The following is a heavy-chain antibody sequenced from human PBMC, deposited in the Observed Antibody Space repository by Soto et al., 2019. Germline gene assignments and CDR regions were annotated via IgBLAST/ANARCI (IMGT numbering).Heavy chain of an antibody. Sequence: PGGSLRLSCAVSGFTFNSYSMNWVRQAPGKGLEWVSSISSFSNYMYYADSVKGRFTISRDNAKNSLYLQMDSLRPEDTGFYYCARDHDEDFGYDLDYFDFWGRGTLVTVSS. J-gene: IGHJ4*02. CDR1: GFTFNSYS. CDR3: ARDHDEDFGYDLDYFDF. V-gene: IGHV3-21*03. CDR2: ISSFSNYM. D-gene: IGHD5-12*01.